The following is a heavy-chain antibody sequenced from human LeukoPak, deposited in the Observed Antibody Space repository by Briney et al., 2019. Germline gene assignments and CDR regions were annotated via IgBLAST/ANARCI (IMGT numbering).Heavy chain of an antibody. CDR1: GGSISSSGYY. Sequence: SETLSLTCTVSGGSISSSGYYWGWIRQPPGKGLEWIASIYYSGSTYYNPPLKSRVTISVDTSKNQLSLKLSSLTAADTAVYYCARHEYSGSYYGLSWFDPWGQGTLVTVSS. CDR2: IYYSGST. J-gene: IGHJ5*02. D-gene: IGHD1-26*01. CDR3: ARHEYSGSYYGLSWFDP. V-gene: IGHV4-39*01.